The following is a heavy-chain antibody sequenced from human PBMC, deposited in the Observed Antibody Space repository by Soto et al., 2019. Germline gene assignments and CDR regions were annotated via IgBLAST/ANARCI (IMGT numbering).Heavy chain of an antibody. D-gene: IGHD3-22*01. J-gene: IGHJ4*02. CDR2: IDCSGTT. V-gene: IGHV4-39*01. Sequence: SETLSLTCTVYSGSISGTNVFWGCVRQPPGKGLVWIGNIDCSGTTYFSPSLAPRVTILIDTSKNQFALSFCSRAAADTAVYCCARIAGRHLDYWGQGILVTVSS. CDR1: SGSISGTNVF. CDR3: ARIAGRHLDY.